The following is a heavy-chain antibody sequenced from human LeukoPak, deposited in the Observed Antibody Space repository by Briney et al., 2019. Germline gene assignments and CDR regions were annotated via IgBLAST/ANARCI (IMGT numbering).Heavy chain of an antibody. V-gene: IGHV3-49*03. Sequence: GGSLRLSCTASGFSCGDYAMSWFRQAPGKGLEWVGFIRRKAYSEATQYAASVKGRFTISRDDSKSIAYLQMNSLKTEDTAVYYCTRSDYDSGGDDAFDIWGQGTMVTVSS. D-gene: IGHD2-21*02. CDR1: GFSCGDYA. CDR3: TRSDYDSGGDDAFDI. CDR2: IRRKAYSEAT. J-gene: IGHJ3*02.